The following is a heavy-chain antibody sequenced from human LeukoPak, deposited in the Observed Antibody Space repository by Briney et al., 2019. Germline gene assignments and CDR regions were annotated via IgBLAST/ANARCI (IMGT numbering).Heavy chain of an antibody. CDR3: ARLCQVTTCAKFEH. CDR1: GDSFSGYY. Sequence: KPSETLSLTCAVYGDSFSGYYWSWIRQPPGKGLEWIGEIHHSRGTNYNPSLKSRVTISVDTSKNQFSLKLRSVTAADTAVYYCARLCQVTTCAKFEHWGQGILVTVSS. CDR2: IHHSRGT. J-gene: IGHJ4*02. D-gene: IGHD4-17*01. V-gene: IGHV4-34*01.